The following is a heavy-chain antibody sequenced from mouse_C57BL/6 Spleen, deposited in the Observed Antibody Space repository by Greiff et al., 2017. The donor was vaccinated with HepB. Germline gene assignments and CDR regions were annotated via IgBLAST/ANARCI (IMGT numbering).Heavy chain of an antibody. V-gene: IGHV1-53*01. CDR2: INPSNGGT. CDR3: ARKLTGYYYAMDY. J-gene: IGHJ4*01. CDR1: GYTFTSYW. Sequence: QVQLQQPGTELVKPGASVKLSCKASGYTFTSYWMHWVKQRPGQGLEWIGNINPSNGGTNYNEKFKSKATLTVDKSSSTAYMQLSSLTSEDSAVYDCARKLTGYYYAMDYWGQGTSVTVSS. D-gene: IGHD4-1*01.